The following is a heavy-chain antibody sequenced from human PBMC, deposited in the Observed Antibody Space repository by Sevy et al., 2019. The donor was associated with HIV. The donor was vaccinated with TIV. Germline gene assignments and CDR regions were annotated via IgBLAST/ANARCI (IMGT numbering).Heavy chain of an antibody. J-gene: IGHJ4*02. CDR1: GYTFTSYD. CDR3: ARGRYYVWGSYRKYYFDY. Sequence: ASVKVSCKASGYTFTSYDINWVRQATGQGLEWMGWMNPNSGNTGYAQKFQGGVTMTRNTSISTAYMELSSLRSEDTAVYYCARGRYYVWGSYRKYYFDYWGQGTLVTVSS. V-gene: IGHV1-8*01. CDR2: MNPNSGNT. D-gene: IGHD3-16*02.